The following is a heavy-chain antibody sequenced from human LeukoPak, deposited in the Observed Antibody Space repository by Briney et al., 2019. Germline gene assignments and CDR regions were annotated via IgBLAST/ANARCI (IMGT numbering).Heavy chain of an antibody. CDR3: THSGVWFGESSFDY. Sequence: SGPTLVKPTETLTLTCTFSGFSFTTSGVAVGWVRQPPGEALQWLALIYWDDDMRYSPSLESRLTITKDTSKKQVVLTMINMDPADTATYYCTHSGVWFGESSFDYWGQGTPATVSS. V-gene: IGHV2-5*02. CDR2: IYWDDDM. D-gene: IGHD3-10*01. J-gene: IGHJ4*02. CDR1: GFSFTTSGVA.